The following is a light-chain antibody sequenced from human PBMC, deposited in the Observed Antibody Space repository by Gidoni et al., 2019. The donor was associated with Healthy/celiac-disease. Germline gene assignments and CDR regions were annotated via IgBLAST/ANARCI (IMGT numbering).Light chain of an antibody. J-gene: IGKJ4*01. CDR2: DAS. Sequence: DILLTQSPATLSLSPGERATLSCRASQSVSSYLAWYQQKPGQATRLLIYDASNRATGIPARFSGSGSGTDFTLTISSLEPEDFAVYYCQQRSNWTPLTFGGGTKVEIK. V-gene: IGKV3-11*01. CDR3: QQRSNWTPLT. CDR1: QSVSSY.